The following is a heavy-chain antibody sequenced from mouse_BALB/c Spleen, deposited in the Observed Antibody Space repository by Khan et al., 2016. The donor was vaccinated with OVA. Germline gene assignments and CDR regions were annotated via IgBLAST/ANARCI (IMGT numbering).Heavy chain of an antibody. J-gene: IGHJ3*01. D-gene: IGHD2-2*01. CDR1: GYTFSSYW. CDR3: ASGGYGGFAF. V-gene: IGHV1-9*01. Sequence: QVQLQQSGGDLMKPGASVKISCKATGYTFSSYWIEWVKQRPGHGLEWIGQIFPGSVSITYNEKFKGKATFTADTSSHTAYMQLRSLTSEDSAVYDGASGGYGGFAFWGQGTLVTVSA. CDR2: IFPGSVSI.